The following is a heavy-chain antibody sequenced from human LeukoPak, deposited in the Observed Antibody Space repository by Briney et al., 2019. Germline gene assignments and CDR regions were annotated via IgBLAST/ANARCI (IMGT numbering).Heavy chain of an antibody. D-gene: IGHD6-6*01. V-gene: IGHV3-7*01. CDR2: IKQDGSEK. CDR1: GFTFSSYW. Sequence: TGGSLRLSCAASGFTFSSYWMSWVRQAPGKGLEWVANIKQDGSEKYYVASVKGRFTISRDNAKNSLYLQMNSLRAEDTAVYYCARDGDPKYSSSSYDYWGQGTLVTVSS. J-gene: IGHJ4*02. CDR3: ARDGDPKYSSSSYDY.